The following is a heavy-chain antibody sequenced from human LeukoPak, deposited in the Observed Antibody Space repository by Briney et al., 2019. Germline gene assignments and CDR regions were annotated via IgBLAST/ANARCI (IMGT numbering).Heavy chain of an antibody. D-gene: IGHD1-26*01. J-gene: IGHJ4*02. V-gene: IGHV1-2*02. CDR2: INPNSGGT. CDR1: GYSFTGYY. CDR3: AREHSGSYYAFDY. Sequence: GASVKVSCKASGYSFTGYYMHWVRQAPGQGLEWMGWINPNSGGTNYAQKFQGRVTMTRDTSISTAYMELSRLRSDDTAVYYCAREHSGSYYAFDYWGRGTLVTVSS.